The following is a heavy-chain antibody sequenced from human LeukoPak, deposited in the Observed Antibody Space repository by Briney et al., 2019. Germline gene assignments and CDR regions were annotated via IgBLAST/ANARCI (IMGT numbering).Heavy chain of an antibody. CDR3: ARAPATRMVRGVIKSFDY. D-gene: IGHD3-10*01. Sequence: PSETLSLTCAVYGGSFSGNYWSWIRQPPGKGLEWIGEINHSGSTNYNPSLKSRVTISVDTSKNQFSLKLSSVTAADTAVYYCARAPATRMVRGVIKSFDYWGQGTLVTVSS. CDR2: INHSGST. J-gene: IGHJ4*02. V-gene: IGHV4-34*01. CDR1: GGSFSGNY.